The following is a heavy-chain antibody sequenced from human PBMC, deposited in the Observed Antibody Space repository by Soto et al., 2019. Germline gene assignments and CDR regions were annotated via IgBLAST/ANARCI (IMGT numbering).Heavy chain of an antibody. CDR1: GFTFSNAW. CDR2: IKSKTDGGTT. V-gene: IGHV3-15*07. Sequence: EVQLVESGGGLVKPGGSLRLSSAASGFTFSNAWINWVRQAPGKGLEWVGRIKSKTDGGTTDYAAPVKGRFAISRDDSNNMVYLQMNSLKIEDTAVYYCTTDSYSTIIIVRFDYWGHGTLVTVSS. CDR3: TTDSYSTIIIVRFDY. J-gene: IGHJ4*01. D-gene: IGHD3-22*01.